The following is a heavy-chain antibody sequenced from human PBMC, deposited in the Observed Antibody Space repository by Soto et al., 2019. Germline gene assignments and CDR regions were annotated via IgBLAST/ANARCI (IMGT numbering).Heavy chain of an antibody. CDR3: ARHFQRHSSPPGPIEY. D-gene: IGHD6-13*01. V-gene: IGHV4-30-4*01. Sequence: QVQLRESGPGLVKPSQTLSLTCTVSGDSISSGDYYWSWIRQPPGKGLEWIGCIYYSGNTYYNPSLKRRFSISADTSQTQFSLQLISGTVANTAVYSCARHFQRHSSPPGPIEYWGLGTLVTVSS. J-gene: IGHJ4*02. CDR1: GDSISSGDYY. CDR2: IYYSGNT.